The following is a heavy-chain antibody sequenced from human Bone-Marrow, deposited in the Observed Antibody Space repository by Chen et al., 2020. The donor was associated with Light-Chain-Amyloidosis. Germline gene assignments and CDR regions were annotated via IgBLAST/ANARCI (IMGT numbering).Heavy chain of an antibody. Sequence: DVQLLESGGGLVQPGGSLRLSCAASGFTFRTSWVHWVRQAPGKGLVWVSRINPDGTRVDNADSVRGRFTISRDDAKSTVYLQMNSLRAEDTAVYYCSREFTGYDDYWGQGTLVTVSS. J-gene: IGHJ4*02. CDR2: INPDGTRV. CDR1: GFTFRTSW. CDR3: SREFTGYDDY. D-gene: IGHD5-12*01. V-gene: IGHV3-74*01.